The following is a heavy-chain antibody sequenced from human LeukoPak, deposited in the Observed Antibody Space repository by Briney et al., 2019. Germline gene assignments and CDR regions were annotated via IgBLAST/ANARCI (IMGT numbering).Heavy chain of an antibody. J-gene: IGHJ4*02. V-gene: IGHV1-2*02. Sequence: GESLKISCQASGYTFTGYYMHWVRQAPGQGLEWMGWINPNSGGTNYAQKFQGRVTMTRDTSISTAYMELSRLRSDDTAVYYCARVGWNDLNRVFDYWGQGTLVTVSS. CDR2: INPNSGGT. D-gene: IGHD1-1*01. CDR3: ARVGWNDLNRVFDY. CDR1: GYTFTGYY.